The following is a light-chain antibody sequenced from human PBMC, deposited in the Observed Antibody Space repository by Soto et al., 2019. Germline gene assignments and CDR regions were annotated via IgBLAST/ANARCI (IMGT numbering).Light chain of an antibody. CDR2: TAS. CDR1: QTISSW. CDR3: QQYNSYWT. V-gene: IGKV1-5*03. J-gene: IGKJ1*01. Sequence: DMQRTHSPSTLSGSVGYRVAITCAASQTISSWLAWYQQTPWKSPKLLIYTASSLESGVPSSFSGSGSGTEFTLTISSLQPDDFATYYCQQYNSYWTFGQGTKVDIK.